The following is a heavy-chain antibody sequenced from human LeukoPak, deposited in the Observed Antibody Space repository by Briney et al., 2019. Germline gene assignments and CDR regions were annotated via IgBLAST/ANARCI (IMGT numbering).Heavy chain of an antibody. J-gene: IGHJ4*02. CDR2: IYSGGST. CDR3: ASTIDTAMPRYEY. V-gene: IGHV3-53*04. CDR1: GFTVSSNY. D-gene: IGHD5-18*01. Sequence: GGSLRLSCAASGFTVSSNYMSWVRQAPGKGLEWVSIIYSGGSTYYADSVKGRFTISRHNSKDTLFLQMNSLRAEDTAVYYCASTIDTAMPRYEYWGQGTLVTVSS.